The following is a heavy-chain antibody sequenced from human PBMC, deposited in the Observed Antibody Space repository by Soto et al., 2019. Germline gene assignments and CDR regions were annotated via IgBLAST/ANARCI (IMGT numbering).Heavy chain of an antibody. D-gene: IGHD2-21*01. CDR2: INPMSRTA. CDR3: VRGTYCGASCYFAREY. J-gene: IGHJ4*02. V-gene: IGHV1-69*01. Sequence: VQLVQSGSEVKKPGSSVKVSCKASGDTSTTYVVSWVRQAPGNGLEWMGGINPMSRTAKHAEKYSGRVTITADEATKTVYLDLTTLRFEDTAVYFCVRGTYCGASCYFAREYWGQGTLVAVSS. CDR1: GDTSTTYV.